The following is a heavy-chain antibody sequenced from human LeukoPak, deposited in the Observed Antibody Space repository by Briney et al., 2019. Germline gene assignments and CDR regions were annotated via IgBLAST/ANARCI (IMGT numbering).Heavy chain of an antibody. CDR3: ARGRTSYNY. CDR2: IYYSGST. CDR1: GGSISSYY. D-gene: IGHD4-11*01. J-gene: IGHJ4*02. Sequence: SETLSLTCTVSGGSISSYYWSWIRQPPGKGLEWIGYIYYSGSTNCNPSLKSRVTISVDTSKNQFSLKLSSVTAADTAVYYCARGRTSYNYWGQGTLVTVSS. V-gene: IGHV4-59*01.